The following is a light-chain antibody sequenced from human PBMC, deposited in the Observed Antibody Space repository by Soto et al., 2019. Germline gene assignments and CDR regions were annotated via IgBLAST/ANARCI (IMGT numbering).Light chain of an antibody. CDR2: KAS. CDR3: QQYNSYPYT. J-gene: IGKJ2*01. V-gene: IGKV1-5*03. Sequence: DIQMTQSPSTLSASVGDRVTITCRASQSISGWLAWYQQKPGKAPKLLIYKASSLESGVPSRFSGSGSGTEFTLTISSRQPDDFASYYCQQYNSYPYTFGEGTKLEIK. CDR1: QSISGW.